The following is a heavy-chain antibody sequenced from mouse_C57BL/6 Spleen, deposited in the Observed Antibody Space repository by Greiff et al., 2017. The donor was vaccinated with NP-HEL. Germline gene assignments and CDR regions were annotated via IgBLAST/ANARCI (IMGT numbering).Heavy chain of an antibody. CDR3: ARPGYYYGSSSAWFAY. Sequence: EVKLVESGGGLVKPGGSLKLSCAASGFTFSDYGMHWVRQAPEKGLEWVAYISSGSSTIYYADTVKGRFTISRDNAKNTLFLQMTSLRSEDTAMYYCARPGYYYGSSSAWFAYWGQGTLVTVSA. J-gene: IGHJ3*01. CDR2: ISSGSSTI. V-gene: IGHV5-17*01. D-gene: IGHD1-1*01. CDR1: GFTFSDYG.